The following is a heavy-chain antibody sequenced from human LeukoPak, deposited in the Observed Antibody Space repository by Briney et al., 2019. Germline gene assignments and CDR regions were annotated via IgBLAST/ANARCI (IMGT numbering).Heavy chain of an antibody. CDR1: GYTLTELS. J-gene: IGHJ6*04. V-gene: IGHV1-24*01. CDR2: FDPEDGET. D-gene: IGHD2-2*01. Sequence: ASVKVSCKVSGYTLTELSMRWVRQAPGKGLEWMGGFDPEDGETIYAQKFQGRVTMTEDTSTDTAYMELSSPRSEDTAVYYCATSLWRRLVVVPELRMDVWGKGTTVTVSS. CDR3: ATSLWRRLVVVPELRMDV.